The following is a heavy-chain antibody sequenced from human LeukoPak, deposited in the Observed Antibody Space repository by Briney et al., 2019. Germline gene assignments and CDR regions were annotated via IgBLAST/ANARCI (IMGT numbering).Heavy chain of an antibody. CDR2: ISGSGGST. Sequence: GGSLRLSCAASGFTFSDYYMNWVRQAPGKGLEWVSAISGSGGSTYYADSVKGRFTISRDNSKNTLYLQMNSLRAEDTAVYYCAKGVGDLYNWFDPWGQGTLVTVSS. CDR3: AKGVGDLYNWFDP. CDR1: GFTFSDYY. V-gene: IGHV3-23*01. D-gene: IGHD2-21*02. J-gene: IGHJ5*02.